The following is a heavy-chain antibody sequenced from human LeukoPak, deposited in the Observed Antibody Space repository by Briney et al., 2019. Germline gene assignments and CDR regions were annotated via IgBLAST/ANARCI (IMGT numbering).Heavy chain of an antibody. V-gene: IGHV1-69*05. CDR1: GGNFSSYA. Sequence: ASVKVSCKASGGNFSSYAISWVRQAPGQGLEWMGGIIPIFGTANYAQKFQGRVTITTDESTSTAYMELSSLRSEDTAVYYCARVGGYCGGDCYFGYWGQGTLVTVSS. CDR3: ARVGGYCGGDCYFGY. J-gene: IGHJ4*02. D-gene: IGHD2-21*02. CDR2: IIPIFGTA.